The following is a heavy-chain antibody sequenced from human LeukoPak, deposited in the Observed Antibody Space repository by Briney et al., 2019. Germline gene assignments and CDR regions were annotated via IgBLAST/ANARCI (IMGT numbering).Heavy chain of an antibody. J-gene: IGHJ6*04. CDR2: ISSSSSYT. Sequence: GGSLRLSCAASGFTVRSNYMSWIRQAPGKGLEWISYISSSSSYTNYADSVKGRFTISRDNAKNSLYLQMNSLRAEDTAVYYCARDLPNPYCSSTSCSSDYYGMDVWGKGTTVTVSS. V-gene: IGHV3-11*06. CDR1: GFTVRSNY. CDR3: ARDLPNPYCSSTSCSSDYYGMDV. D-gene: IGHD2-2*01.